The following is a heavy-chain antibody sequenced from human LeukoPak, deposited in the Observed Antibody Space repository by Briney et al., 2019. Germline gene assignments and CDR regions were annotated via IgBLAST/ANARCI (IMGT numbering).Heavy chain of an antibody. CDR2: INTDGTVT. V-gene: IGHV3-74*01. D-gene: IGHD6-19*01. Sequence: GGSLRLSCAASGLTFSKFWMLWVRQAPGKGLENVSRINTDGTVTTYADSVKGRFTVSRDNADNTMFLQMNSVRDEDTAVYYCATKQWLAPPPDSWGQGTPVTVSS. J-gene: IGHJ4*02. CDR3: ATKQWLAPPPDS. CDR1: GLTFSKFW.